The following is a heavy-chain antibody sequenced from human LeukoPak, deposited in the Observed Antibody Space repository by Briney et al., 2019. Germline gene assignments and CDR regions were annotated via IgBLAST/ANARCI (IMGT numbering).Heavy chain of an antibody. Sequence: PGGSLRLSCAASGFTFSSYSMNWVRQAPGKGLEWVSSISSSSSYIYYADSVKGRFTISRDNAKNPLYLQMNSLRAEDTALYYCARMRVVWDLDDAFDIWGRGTMATVSS. V-gene: IGHV3-21*04. J-gene: IGHJ3*02. D-gene: IGHD1-26*01. CDR3: ARMRVVWDLDDAFDI. CDR1: GFTFSSYS. CDR2: ISSSSSYI.